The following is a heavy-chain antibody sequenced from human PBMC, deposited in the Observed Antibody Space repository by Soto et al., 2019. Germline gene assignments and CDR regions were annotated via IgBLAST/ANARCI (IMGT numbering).Heavy chain of an antibody. Sequence: QVQLVESGGGVVQPGRSLRLSCAASGFTFSSYAMHWVRQAPGKGLEWVAVISYDGSNKYYADSVKGRFTISRDNSKNKLYLQMNSLRAEDTAVYYCAREDVVVVADTNQFAIDIWGQGTMVTVSS. J-gene: IGHJ3*02. V-gene: IGHV3-30-3*01. CDR1: GFTFSSYA. CDR2: ISYDGSNK. CDR3: AREDVVVVADTNQFAIDI. D-gene: IGHD2-15*01.